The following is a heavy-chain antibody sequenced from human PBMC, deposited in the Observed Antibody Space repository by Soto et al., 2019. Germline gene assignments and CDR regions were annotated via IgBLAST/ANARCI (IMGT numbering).Heavy chain of an antibody. D-gene: IGHD3-10*01. J-gene: IGHJ5*02. Sequence: ASVKVSCKASGYTFTSYGISWVRQAPGQGLEWMGWISAYNGNTNYAQKLQGRVTMTTDTSASTAYMELRSLRSDDTAVYYCARERFGELLGSWFDPWGQGTLVTVSS. CDR1: GYTFTSYG. V-gene: IGHV1-18*04. CDR2: ISAYNGNT. CDR3: ARERFGELLGSWFDP.